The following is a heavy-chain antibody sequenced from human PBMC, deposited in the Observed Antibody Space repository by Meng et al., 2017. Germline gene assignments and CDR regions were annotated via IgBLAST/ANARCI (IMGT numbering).Heavy chain of an antibody. V-gene: IGHV2-5*02. Sequence: LEASGTTPVQATQTLTLTFTLSGFSLSTSGVGVGWIRQPPGKALEWPALIYWDDDKRYRPSLKSRLTITKDPSKNQVVLTMTNMDPVDTATYYCAHRRDYYGSGNHFDYWGQGTLVTVSS. CDR3: AHRRDYYGSGNHFDY. J-gene: IGHJ4*02. CDR1: GFSLSTSGVG. D-gene: IGHD3-10*01. CDR2: IYWDDDK.